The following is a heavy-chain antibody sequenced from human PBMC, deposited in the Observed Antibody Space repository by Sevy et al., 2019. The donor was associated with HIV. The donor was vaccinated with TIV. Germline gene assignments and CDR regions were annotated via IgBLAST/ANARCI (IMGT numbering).Heavy chain of an antibody. CDR1: GFTFSSYA. J-gene: IGHJ6*02. Sequence: GGSLRLSCAASGFTFSSYAMNWVRQAPGMGLEWVSSITASGRSTYYSDSVEGRFTISRDNSKNTLYLQMNSLRGDDTAVYYCAKGYCSGGSCPRHYYYYGMDVWGHGTTVTVSS. D-gene: IGHD2-15*01. CDR2: ITASGRST. CDR3: AKGYCSGGSCPRHYYYYGMDV. V-gene: IGHV3-23*01.